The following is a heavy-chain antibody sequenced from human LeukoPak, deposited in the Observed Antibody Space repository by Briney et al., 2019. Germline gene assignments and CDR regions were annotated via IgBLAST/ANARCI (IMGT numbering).Heavy chain of an antibody. J-gene: IGHJ4*02. D-gene: IGHD5-18*01. CDR2: ISSSSSYI. Sequence: GGSLRLSCAASGFTFSSYSMNWVRQAPGKGLEWVSSISSSSSYIYYADSVKGRFTISRDNAKNSLYLQMNSLRAEDTAVYYCARDAGRGYSYDHWGQGTLVTVSS. CDR1: GFTFSSYS. V-gene: IGHV3-21*01. CDR3: ARDAGRGYSYDH.